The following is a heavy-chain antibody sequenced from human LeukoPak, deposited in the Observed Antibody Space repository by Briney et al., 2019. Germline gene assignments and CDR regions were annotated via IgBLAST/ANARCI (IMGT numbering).Heavy chain of an antibody. J-gene: IGHJ3*02. V-gene: IGHV4-34*01. CDR1: GGSFSGYY. Sequence: SETLSLTCAAYGGSFSGYYWSWIRQPPGKGLEWIGEINHSGSTNYNPSLKSRVTISVDTSKNQFSLKLSSVTAADTAVYYCARAAGSSWLIAGAFDIWGQGTMVTVSS. CDR3: ARAAGSSWLIAGAFDI. CDR2: INHSGST. D-gene: IGHD2-2*01.